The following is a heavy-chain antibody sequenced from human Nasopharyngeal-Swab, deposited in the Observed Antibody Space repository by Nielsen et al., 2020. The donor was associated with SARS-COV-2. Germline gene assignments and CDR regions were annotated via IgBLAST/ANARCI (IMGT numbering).Heavy chain of an antibody. V-gene: IGHV4-59*13. CDR2: IHYGENT. Sequence: PGKGLEWIGNIHYGENTNYNPSLKSRVTMSVDTSTDQFSLKLRSVTAADTAVYYCARDRGYSYGDPLSYFDYWGQGTLVTVSS. CDR3: ARDRGYSYGDPLSYFDY. J-gene: IGHJ4*02. D-gene: IGHD5-18*01.